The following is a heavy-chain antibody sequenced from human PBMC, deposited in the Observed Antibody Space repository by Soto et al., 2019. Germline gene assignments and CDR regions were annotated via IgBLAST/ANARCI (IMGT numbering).Heavy chain of an antibody. D-gene: IGHD6-6*01. CDR1: GFTFSNAW. Sequence: EVQLVESGGGLVKPGGSLRLSCAASGFTFSNAWMNWVRQAPGKGLEWVGRIKSKTDGGTTDYAAPVKGRFTISRDDSKNTLYLQMNSLKTEDTAVYYCTTVDSSSSRSRYYYYGMDVWGQGTTVTVSS. V-gene: IGHV3-15*07. J-gene: IGHJ6*02. CDR2: IKSKTDGGTT. CDR3: TTVDSSSSRSRYYYYGMDV.